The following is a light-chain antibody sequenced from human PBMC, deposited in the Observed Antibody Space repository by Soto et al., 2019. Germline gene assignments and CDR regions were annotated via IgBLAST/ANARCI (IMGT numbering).Light chain of an antibody. CDR2: LGS. Sequence: IVMTKSPLSLPVTLGESASISCRSSQSLLHTNGHNSLDWYLQKPGQSPQLLIYLGSNRASGVPARFSGSGSGTDFTLKIRRVEAEYVGVYYCMQALQAPTYTFGQGTKLAIK. CDR3: MQALQAPTYT. V-gene: IGKV2-28*01. CDR1: QSLLHTNGHNS. J-gene: IGKJ2*01.